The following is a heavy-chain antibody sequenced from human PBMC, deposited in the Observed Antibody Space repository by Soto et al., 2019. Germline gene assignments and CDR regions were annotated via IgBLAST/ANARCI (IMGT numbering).Heavy chain of an antibody. CDR2: ISSSGNTI. D-gene: IGHD3-16*01. Sequence: EVQLVESGGGLVQPGGSLRLSCAASGFSFSTYEMNWVRQAPGKGLEWVSYISSSGNTIYYADSVRGRFTVSRDNSKNTLSLQLTSLRADDTALYFCARATRPSVRTSLVRYNWFDTWGQGTLVTVSA. CDR3: ARATRPSVRTSLVRYNWFDT. CDR1: GFSFSTYE. V-gene: IGHV3-48*03. J-gene: IGHJ5*02.